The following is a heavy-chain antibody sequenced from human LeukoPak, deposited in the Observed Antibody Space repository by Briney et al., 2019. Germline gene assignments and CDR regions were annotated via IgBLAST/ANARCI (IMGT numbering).Heavy chain of an antibody. CDR2: FKSKTDGGTT. Sequence: GGSLRFSCGASGFTFSNAGMSWSPQSPGKGLDWVGRFKSKTDGGTTDYAAPVKGRFTISRDDSKNTLYLQMNSLKTEDTAVYYCTTAPGYSSSWNDYWGQGTLVTVSS. D-gene: IGHD6-13*01. CDR3: TTAPGYSSSWNDY. V-gene: IGHV3-15*01. J-gene: IGHJ4*02. CDR1: GFTFSNAG.